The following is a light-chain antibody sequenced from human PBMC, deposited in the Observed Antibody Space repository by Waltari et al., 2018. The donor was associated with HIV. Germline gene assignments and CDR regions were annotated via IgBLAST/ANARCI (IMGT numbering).Light chain of an antibody. V-gene: IGKV3-20*01. CDR3: QQFGTSPYT. J-gene: IGKJ2*01. CDR1: QSVSSSY. CDR2: GAS. Sequence: EIVLTQSPGTLSLSPGERVTLSCRTSQSVSSSYLAWYQQPPGQAPRLLIYGASSRATGIPDRFSGTGSGTHFTLAISRLEPEDFAVYYCQQFGTSPYTFGQGTKLVI.